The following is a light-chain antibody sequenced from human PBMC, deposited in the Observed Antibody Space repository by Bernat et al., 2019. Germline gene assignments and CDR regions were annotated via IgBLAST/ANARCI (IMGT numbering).Light chain of an antibody. Sequence: QSVLTQPPSASGTPGQRVTISCSGSSSNIGSNTVNWYQQLPGTAPKLLIYSNNQRPSGVPDRFSGSKSGTSASLAISGLQSEDEADYYCEGWDDSLNGWVFGGGTKLTVL. CDR1: SSNIGSNT. V-gene: IGLV1-44*01. J-gene: IGLJ3*02. CDR2: SNN. CDR3: EGWDDSLNGWV.